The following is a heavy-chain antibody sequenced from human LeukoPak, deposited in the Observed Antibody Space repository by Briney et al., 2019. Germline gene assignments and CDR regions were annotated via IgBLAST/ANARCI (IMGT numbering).Heavy chain of an antibody. CDR1: GGSISSYY. V-gene: IGHV4-59*01. J-gene: IGHJ4*02. CDR3: ARDRTSYGYFDY. Sequence: SETLSLTCTVSGGSISSYYWSWIRQPPGKGLERIGYIYYSGSTNYNPSLKSRVTISVDTSKNQFSLKLSSVTAADTAVYYCARDRTSYGYFDYWGQGTLVTVSS. D-gene: IGHD5-18*01. CDR2: IYYSGST.